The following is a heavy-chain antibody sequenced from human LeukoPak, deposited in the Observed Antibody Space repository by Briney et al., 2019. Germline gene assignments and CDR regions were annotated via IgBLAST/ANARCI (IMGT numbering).Heavy chain of an antibody. V-gene: IGHV1-24*01. Sequence: ASVKVSCKASGYTLTELSIHWVRQAPGKGFEWMGGFDPEDGETIYAQKFQGRVTMTEDTSTDTAYMELSSLRSEDTAVYYCATGTTGRFDPWGQGTLVTVSS. CDR2: FDPEDGET. J-gene: IGHJ5*02. D-gene: IGHD1-7*01. CDR3: ATGTTGRFDP. CDR1: GYTLTELS.